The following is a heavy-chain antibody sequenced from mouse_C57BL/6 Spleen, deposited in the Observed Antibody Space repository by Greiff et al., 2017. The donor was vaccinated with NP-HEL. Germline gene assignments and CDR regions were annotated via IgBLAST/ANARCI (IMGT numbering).Heavy chain of an antibody. CDR2: IYPGDGDT. CDR3: TRMGGQWFAY. V-gene: IGHV1-80*01. Sequence: VQLQQSGAELVKPGASVKISCKASGYAFSSYWMNWVKQRPGKGLEWIGQIYPGDGDTNYNGKFKGKATLTADKSSSTAYMQIRSLTAEDAAVYFCTRMGGQWFAYWGQGTLVTVSA. CDR1: GYAFSSYW. J-gene: IGHJ3*01. D-gene: IGHD1-1*02.